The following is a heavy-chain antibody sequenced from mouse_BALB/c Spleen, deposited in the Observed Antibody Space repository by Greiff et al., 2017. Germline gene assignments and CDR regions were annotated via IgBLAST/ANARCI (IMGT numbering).Heavy chain of an antibody. J-gene: IGHJ4*01. CDR2: ISSGGST. D-gene: IGHD1-1*01. V-gene: IGHV5-6-5*01. Sequence: EVQLVESGGGLVTPGGSLTLSCAASGFTFSSYAVSWVRQTPGKRLEWVGSISSGGSTDYPASVKCRFTICRDNARNLLYLKMSSLQSEDTARYYCAREGGGYYMDYWGQGTTVTVSS. CDR3: AREGGGYYMDY. CDR1: GFTFSSYA.